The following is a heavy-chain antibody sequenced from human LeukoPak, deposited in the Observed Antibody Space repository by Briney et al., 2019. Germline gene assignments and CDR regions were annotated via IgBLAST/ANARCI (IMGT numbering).Heavy chain of an antibody. D-gene: IGHD3-3*01. Sequence: GGSLRLSCAASGFTFSSYSMNWVRQAPGKGLEWVSASSSSSSYIYYADSVKGRFTISRDNAKDSLYLQMNSLRAEDTAVYYCARVLGTIFGVVIYYYYGMDVWGQGTTVTVSS. CDR3: ARVLGTIFGVVIYYYYGMDV. CDR2: SSSSSSYI. V-gene: IGHV3-21*01. J-gene: IGHJ6*02. CDR1: GFTFSSYS.